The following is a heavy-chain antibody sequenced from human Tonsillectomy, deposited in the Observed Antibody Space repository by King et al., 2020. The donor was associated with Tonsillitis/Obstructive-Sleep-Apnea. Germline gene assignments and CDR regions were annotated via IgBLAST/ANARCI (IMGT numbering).Heavy chain of an antibody. CDR3: ASRLHIMIPFVGVTVPNTYPSSPHY. J-gene: IGHJ4*02. D-gene: IGHD3-16*02. CDR2: IKQEGSEK. V-gene: IGHV3-7*01. CDR1: GFTFSGCW. Sequence: VQLVESGGGLVQPGGSLRLSCAASGFTFSGCWMSWVRQAPGKGLEWVANIKQEGSEKFYVDSVKGRFTISREHDKKSLYLQMNSLRADDTAVYYCASRLHIMIPFVGVTVPNTYPSSPHYWGQGTLVTVSS.